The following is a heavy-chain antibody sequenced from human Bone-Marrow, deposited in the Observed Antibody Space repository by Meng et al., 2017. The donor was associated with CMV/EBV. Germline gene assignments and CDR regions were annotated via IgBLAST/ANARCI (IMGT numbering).Heavy chain of an antibody. CDR3: AKDRKYSGSRFDY. V-gene: IGHV3-30*02. CDR2: IRYDGSNK. D-gene: IGHD1-26*01. Sequence: GGSLRLSCAASGFTFSSYGMHWVRQAPGKGLEWVAFIRYDGSNKYYADSVKGRFTISRDNSKNTLYLQMNSLRAEDTAVYYCAKDRKYSGSRFDYWGQGTLVTVSS. CDR1: GFTFSSYG. J-gene: IGHJ4*02.